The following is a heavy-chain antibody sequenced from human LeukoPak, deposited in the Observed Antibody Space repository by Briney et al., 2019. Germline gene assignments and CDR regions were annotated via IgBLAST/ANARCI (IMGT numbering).Heavy chain of an antibody. CDR1: EYTFTGYY. CDR2: INPNSGGT. CDR3: ARGQTRGYSYGFDY. J-gene: IGHJ4*02. D-gene: IGHD5-18*01. Sequence: ASVKVSCKASEYTFTGYYMHWVRQAPGQGLEWMGWINPNSGGTNYAQKFQGRVTMTRDTSISTAYMELSRLRSDDTAVYYCARGQTRGYSYGFDYWGQGTLVTVSS. V-gene: IGHV1-2*02.